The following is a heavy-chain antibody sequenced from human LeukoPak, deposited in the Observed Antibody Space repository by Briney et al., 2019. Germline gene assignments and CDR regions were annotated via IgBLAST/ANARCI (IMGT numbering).Heavy chain of an antibody. J-gene: IGHJ4*02. D-gene: IGHD3-3*01. CDR1: GYTFTSYD. V-gene: IGHV1-8*03. CDR2: MNPNSGNT. Sequence: ASVKVSCKASGYTFTSYDINWVRQATGQGLEWMGWMNPNSGNTGYAQRFQGRVTITRNTSISTAYMELSSLRSEDTALYYCAREERRRYYDLWSGYQDFAFDYWGQGTLVTVSS. CDR3: AREERRRYYDLWSGYQDFAFDY.